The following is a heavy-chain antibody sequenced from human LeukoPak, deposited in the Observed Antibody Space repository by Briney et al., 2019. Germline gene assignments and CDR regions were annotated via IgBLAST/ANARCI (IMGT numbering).Heavy chain of an antibody. CDR3: ARAAGSGSYYYPGAFDI. V-gene: IGHV3-7*01. CDR2: IKQDGSEK. Sequence: GGSLRLSCAASGFTFSSYWMSWVRQAPGKGLEWVANIKQDGSEKYYVDSVKGRFTISRDNAKNSLYLQMNSLRAEDAAVYYCARAAGSGSYYYPGAFDIWGQGTMVTVSS. D-gene: IGHD3-10*01. J-gene: IGHJ3*02. CDR1: GFTFSSYW.